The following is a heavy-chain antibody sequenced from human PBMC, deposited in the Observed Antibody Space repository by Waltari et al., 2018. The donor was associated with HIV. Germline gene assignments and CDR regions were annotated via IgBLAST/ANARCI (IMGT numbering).Heavy chain of an antibody. CDR2: INIDGSIT. J-gene: IGHJ1*01. D-gene: IGHD5-18*01. CDR1: GFTFSSPW. CDR3: AKGGTSGYTFGFGR. V-gene: IGHV3-74*01. Sequence: EVKLVESGGGLVQPGGYRRLSCAASGFTFSSPWLPWVPHTPGKGLVWVSRINIDGSITSHADSVKGRFTISRDNARNTLYLQMNSLGAEDTAMYYCAKGGTSGYTFGFGRWGQGTLVTVSS.